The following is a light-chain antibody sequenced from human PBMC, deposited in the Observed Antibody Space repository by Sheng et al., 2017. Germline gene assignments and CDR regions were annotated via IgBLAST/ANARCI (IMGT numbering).Light chain of an antibody. Sequence: DIQMTQSPSTLSASVGDRVTITCRASQSISSWLAWYQQKPGKAPKLLIYKASSLESGIPSRFSGSGSGTEFTLTISSLQPDDFVTYYCQQYYTYLYTFGQGTKLEIK. CDR2: KAS. CDR1: QSISSW. J-gene: IGKJ2*01. V-gene: IGKV1-5*03. CDR3: QQYYTYLYT.